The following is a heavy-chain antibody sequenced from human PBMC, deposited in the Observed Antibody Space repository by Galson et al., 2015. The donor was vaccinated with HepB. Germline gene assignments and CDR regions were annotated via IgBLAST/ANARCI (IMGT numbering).Heavy chain of an antibody. CDR2: ISAYNGNT. CDR3: ARDWDYYDSSDAFDI. CDR1: GYTFTSYG. D-gene: IGHD3-22*01. J-gene: IGHJ3*02. V-gene: IGHV1-18*01. Sequence: SVKVSCKASGYTFTSYGISWVRQAPGQGLEWMGWISAYNGNTNYAQKLQGRVTMTTDTSTSTAYMELRSLRSDDTAVYYCARDWDYYDSSDAFDIWGQGTMVTVSS.